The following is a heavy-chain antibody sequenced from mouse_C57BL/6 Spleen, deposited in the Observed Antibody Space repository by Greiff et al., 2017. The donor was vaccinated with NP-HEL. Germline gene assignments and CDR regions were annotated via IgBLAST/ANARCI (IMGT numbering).Heavy chain of an antibody. J-gene: IGHJ4*01. Sequence: EVQRVESGGGLVQPGGSLKLSCAASGFTFSDYYMYWVRQTPEKRLEWVAYISNGGGSPYYPDTVKGRFTISRDNAKNTLYMQMGRLKSEDTAMYYCARRGAMDYWGQGTSVTVSS. CDR3: ARRGAMDY. V-gene: IGHV5-12*01. CDR2: ISNGGGSP. CDR1: GFTFSDYY.